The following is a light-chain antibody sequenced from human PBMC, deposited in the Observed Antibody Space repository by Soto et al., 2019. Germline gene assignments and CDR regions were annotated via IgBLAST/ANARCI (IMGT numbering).Light chain of an antibody. CDR2: KAS. CDR3: QHLHSYPYT. J-gene: IGKJ5*01. Sequence: TQSPGTLSLSPGERATLSCRASQSISSWLAWYQQKPGKAPKLLIYKASSLESGVPFRFSGSGSGAEFTLTISSLQPDDFATYYCQHLHSYPYTFGQGTRLEIK. CDR1: QSISSW. V-gene: IGKV1-5*03.